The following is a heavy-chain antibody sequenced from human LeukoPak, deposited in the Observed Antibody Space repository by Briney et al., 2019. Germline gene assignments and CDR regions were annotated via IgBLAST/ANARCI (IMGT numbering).Heavy chain of an antibody. CDR3: AKYYDSSGYTPGAFDI. CDR1: GGSISSYY. D-gene: IGHD3-22*01. Sequence: PSETLSLTCTVSGGSISSYYWSWIRQPPGKGLECIGYIYYSGSTNYNPSLKSRVTISVDTSKDQFSLKLSSVTAADTAVYYCAKYYDSSGYTPGAFDIWGQGTMVTVSS. V-gene: IGHV4-59*01. CDR2: IYYSGST. J-gene: IGHJ3*02.